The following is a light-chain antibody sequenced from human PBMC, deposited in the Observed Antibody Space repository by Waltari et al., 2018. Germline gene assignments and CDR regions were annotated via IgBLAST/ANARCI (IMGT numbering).Light chain of an antibody. J-gene: IGKJ4*01. CDR2: WAS. Sequence: IVMTHSPHSLAVSLGARATTNGKSSQSVLYGSNNKNYLALYHQKTGQPPRLLIYWASTRESGVPDRFSGRGSGANFTLTISSLQAEDAAVYYCQQYYTTPLTFGGGTKVAIK. CDR3: QQYYTTPLT. CDR1: QSVLYGSNNKNY. V-gene: IGKV4-1*01.